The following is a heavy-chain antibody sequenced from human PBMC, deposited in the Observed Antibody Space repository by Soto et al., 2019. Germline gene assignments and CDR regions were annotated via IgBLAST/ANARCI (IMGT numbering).Heavy chain of an antibody. CDR3: VRTIVGATKGGWFDP. V-gene: IGHV3-23*01. D-gene: IGHD1-26*01. CDR1: GFTFRSYT. Sequence: RRLSCAASGFTFRSYTMSWVRQAPGKGLEWISSFSGRDATTYYADSVKGRFTISRDNSKNTLYLQMNSLRAEDTALYFCVRTIVGATKGGWFDPWGQGALVTVSS. J-gene: IGHJ5*02. CDR2: FSGRDATT.